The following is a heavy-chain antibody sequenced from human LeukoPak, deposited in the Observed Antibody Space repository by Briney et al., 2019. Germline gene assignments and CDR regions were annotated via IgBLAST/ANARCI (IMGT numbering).Heavy chain of an antibody. V-gene: IGHV4-39*01. CDR3: LRSYSSGWYFGDY. CDR1: GGSISSSSDY. Sequence: PSETLSLTCTVSGGSISSSSDYWGWIRQPPGKGLEWIGSIYYSGSTYLSPSLKSRVTISVDTSKNQFSLKLSSVTAADTAVYYCLRSYSSGWYFGDYWGQGTLVTVSS. CDR2: IYYSGST. D-gene: IGHD6-19*01. J-gene: IGHJ4*02.